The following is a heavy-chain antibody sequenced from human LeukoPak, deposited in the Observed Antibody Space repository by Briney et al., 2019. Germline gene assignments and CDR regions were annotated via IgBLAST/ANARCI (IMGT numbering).Heavy chain of an antibody. Sequence: PGGSLRLSCAASGFTFNNYGMHWVRQAPGKGLEWVSVIYSGGSTYYADSVKGRFTISRDNSKNTLYLQMNSLRAEDTAVYYCATDYGNYYYMDVWGKGTTVTISS. CDR2: IYSGGST. D-gene: IGHD4-17*01. CDR3: ATDYGNYYYMDV. V-gene: IGHV3-66*01. J-gene: IGHJ6*03. CDR1: GFTFNNYG.